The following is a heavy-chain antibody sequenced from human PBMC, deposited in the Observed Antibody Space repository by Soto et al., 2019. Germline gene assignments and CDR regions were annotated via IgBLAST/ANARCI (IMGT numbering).Heavy chain of an antibody. V-gene: IGHV4-34*01. CDR3: ARTPVYDSSGYYPFDY. J-gene: IGHJ4*02. CDR1: GGSFSGYY. Sequence: SETLSLTCAVYGGSFSGYYWSWIRQPPGKGLEWIGEINHSGSTNYNPSLKSRVTISVDTSKNQFSLKLSSVTAADTAVYYCARTPVYDSSGYYPFDYWGQGTLVTVSS. CDR2: INHSGST. D-gene: IGHD3-22*01.